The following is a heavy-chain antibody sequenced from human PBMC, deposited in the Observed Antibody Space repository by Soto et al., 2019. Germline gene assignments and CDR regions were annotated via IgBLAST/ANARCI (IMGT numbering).Heavy chain of an antibody. CDR3: ARTPLD. J-gene: IGHJ4*02. CDR2: IYYSGTT. CDR1: GGSISSGGYY. V-gene: IGHV4-31*03. Sequence: QVQLQESGPGLVKPSQTLSLTCTVSGGSISSGGYYWSWIRQHPGKGLEWIGYIYYSGTTYYNPSLKSRFTIPVAPSKTRFPLKLSSGTAADTAVYYCARTPLDWGQGTLVTVSS.